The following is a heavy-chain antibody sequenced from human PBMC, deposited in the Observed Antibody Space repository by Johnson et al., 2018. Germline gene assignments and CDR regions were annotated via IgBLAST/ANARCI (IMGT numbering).Heavy chain of an antibody. V-gene: IGHV3-48*02. Sequence: VQLVQSGGGLVQPGGSLRLSCAASGFTFNTYSMNWVRPAPGKGLEWVSYISSSGSTIYYADSVKGRFTISRDNAKNSLYRQMKSLRDEDTAVYYCARGYYYGMDVWGQGTTVTVSS. J-gene: IGHJ6*02. CDR3: ARGYYYGMDV. CDR2: ISSSGSTI. CDR1: GFTFNTYS.